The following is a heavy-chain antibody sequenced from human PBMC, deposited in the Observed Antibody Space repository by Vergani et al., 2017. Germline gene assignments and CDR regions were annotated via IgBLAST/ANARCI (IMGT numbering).Heavy chain of an antibody. J-gene: IGHJ4*02. Sequence: EVQLVQSGAEVKKPGESLRISCKGSGYSFTSYWISWVRQMPGKGLEWMGRIDPSDSYTNYSPSFQGQVTISADKSISTAYLQWSSLKASDTAMYYCARHPFTIFGVVTSYFDYWGQGTLVTVSS. D-gene: IGHD3-3*01. CDR1: GYSFTSYW. CDR3: ARHPFTIFGVVTSYFDY. V-gene: IGHV5-10-1*04. CDR2: IDPSDSYT.